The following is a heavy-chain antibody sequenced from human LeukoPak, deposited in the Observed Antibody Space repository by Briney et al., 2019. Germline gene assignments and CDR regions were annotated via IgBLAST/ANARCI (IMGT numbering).Heavy chain of an antibody. J-gene: IGHJ4*02. Sequence: GGTLRLSCAASGFTFDDYTMHWVRQAPGKGLEWVSLISWDGGSTYYADSVKARFTISRDNSKNSLYLQINSLRTEDTALYYCAKDIGFSEGSSGWYEIGYWGQGTLVTVSS. CDR1: GFTFDDYT. CDR2: ISWDGGST. V-gene: IGHV3-43*01. CDR3: AKDIGFSEGSSGWYEIGY. D-gene: IGHD6-19*01.